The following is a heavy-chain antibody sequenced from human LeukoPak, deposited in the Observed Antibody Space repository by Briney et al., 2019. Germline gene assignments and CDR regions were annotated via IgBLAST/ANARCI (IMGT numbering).Heavy chain of an antibody. D-gene: IGHD3-10*01. CDR2: INHSGST. Sequence: SETLSLTCAVYGGSLSGYYWSGIRQPPGKGLEWIGEINHSGSTNYNPSLKSRVTISVDTSKNQFSLKLSSVTAADTAVYYCARESYYGSGSYYPNWFDPWGQGTLVTVSS. CDR3: ARESYYGSGSYYPNWFDP. V-gene: IGHV4-34*01. CDR1: GGSLSGYY. J-gene: IGHJ5*02.